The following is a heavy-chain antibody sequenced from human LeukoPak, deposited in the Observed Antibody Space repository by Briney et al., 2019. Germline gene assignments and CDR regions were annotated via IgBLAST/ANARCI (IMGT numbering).Heavy chain of an antibody. CDR2: IYYSGST. V-gene: IGHV4-59*01. CDR3: ATRESRYYYDSSGYY. CDR1: GGSISSYY. J-gene: IGHJ4*02. D-gene: IGHD3-22*01. Sequence: SETLSLTCTVSGGSISSYYWSWIRQPPGRGLEWIGYIYYSGSTNYNPSLKSRVTISVDTSKNQFSLKLSSVTAADTAVYYCATRESRYYYDSSGYYWGQGTLVTVSS.